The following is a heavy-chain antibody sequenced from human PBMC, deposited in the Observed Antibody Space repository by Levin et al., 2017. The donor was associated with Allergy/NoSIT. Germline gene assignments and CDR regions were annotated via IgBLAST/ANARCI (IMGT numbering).Heavy chain of an antibody. D-gene: IGHD1-1*01. V-gene: IGHV3-30*04. CDR2: ISFDGTNK. Sequence: GGSLRLSCAASGFNFRAYAMHWVRQAPGKGLEWLAIISFDGTNKYSADSVKGRFTVSRDNSNNTLHLEMHGLRTTDTAVHYGARDGALDTEGSSFDYWGRGTQVTVSS. CDR3: ARDGALDTEGSSFDY. J-gene: IGHJ4*02. CDR1: GFNFRAYA.